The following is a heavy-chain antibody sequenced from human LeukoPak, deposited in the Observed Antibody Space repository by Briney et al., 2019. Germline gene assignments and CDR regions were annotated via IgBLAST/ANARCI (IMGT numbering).Heavy chain of an antibody. CDR1: GGSISSYY. CDR2: IYTSGST. V-gene: IGHV4-4*07. J-gene: IGHJ3*02. Sequence: SETLSLTCTVSGGSISSYYWSWIRQPAGKGLEWIGRIYTSGSTNYNPSLKSRVTMSVDTSKNQFSLKLSSVTAADTAVYYCARGLEAAAGTAFDIWGQGTMVTVSS. CDR3: ARGLEAAAGTAFDI. D-gene: IGHD6-13*01.